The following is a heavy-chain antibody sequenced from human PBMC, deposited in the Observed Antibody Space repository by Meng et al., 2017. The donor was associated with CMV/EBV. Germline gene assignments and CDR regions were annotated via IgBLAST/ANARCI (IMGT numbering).Heavy chain of an antibody. D-gene: IGHD3-10*01. Sequence: FHFSSYWMHWVRQAPGKGLVWVSRINSDGSSTSYADSVKGRFTISRDNAKNTLYLQMNSLRAEDTAVYYCARGGDVLLWFGEFHLDYWGQGTLVTVSS. J-gene: IGHJ4*02. CDR3: ARGGDVLLWFGEFHLDY. V-gene: IGHV3-74*01. CDR1: FHFSSYW. CDR2: INSDGSST.